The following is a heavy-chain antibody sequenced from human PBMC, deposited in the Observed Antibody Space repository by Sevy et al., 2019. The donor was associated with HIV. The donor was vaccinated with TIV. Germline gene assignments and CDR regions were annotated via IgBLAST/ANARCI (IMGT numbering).Heavy chain of an antibody. J-gene: IGHJ5*02. D-gene: IGHD6-13*01. CDR2: INHSGST. CDR3: ARGLSIAAAGTRWFDP. CDR1: GGSFSGYY. V-gene: IGHV4-34*01. Sequence: SETLSLTCAVYGGSFSGYYWSGIRQPPGKGLEGMGEINHSGSTNYNPSLKSRVTISVDTSKNQFSLKLSSVTAADTAVYYCARGLSIAAAGTRWFDPWGQGTLVTVSS.